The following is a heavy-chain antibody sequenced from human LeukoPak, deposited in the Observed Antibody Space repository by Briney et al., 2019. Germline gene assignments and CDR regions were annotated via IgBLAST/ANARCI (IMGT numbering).Heavy chain of an antibody. CDR2: VYSSGII. D-gene: IGHD4-23*01. V-gene: IGHV4-61*02. CDR1: GGSISSGSYY. Sequence: SQTLSLTCTVSGGSISSGSYYWSWIRQPAGKGLEWIGRVYSSGIINYNPSLKSRVTISVDTSKTQFSLKLNSVTAADTAVYYCAGSKMTTVVTFDYWGQGASVTVSS. CDR3: AGSKMTTVVTFDY. J-gene: IGHJ4*02.